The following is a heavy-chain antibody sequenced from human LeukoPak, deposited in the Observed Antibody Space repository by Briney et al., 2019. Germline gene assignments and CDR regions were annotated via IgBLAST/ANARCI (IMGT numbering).Heavy chain of an antibody. V-gene: IGHV1-46*01. D-gene: IGHD4-23*01. CDR1: GYTFTSYY. Sequence: ASVKVSCKASGYTFTSYYMHWVRQAPGQGLEWMGIINPSGGSTSYAQKFQGRVTMTRDTSTTIVYMELSSLRSEDTAVYYCARDMSTAVTPISYAFDVWGQGTMVTVSS. J-gene: IGHJ3*01. CDR2: INPSGGST. CDR3: ARDMSTAVTPISYAFDV.